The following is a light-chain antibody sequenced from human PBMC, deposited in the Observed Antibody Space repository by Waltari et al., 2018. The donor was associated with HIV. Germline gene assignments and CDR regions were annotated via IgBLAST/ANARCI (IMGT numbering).Light chain of an antibody. CDR3: AAWDGRLSWNGRLSGSVV. CDR1: NSEFGRNY. Sequence: QSVLTQPPSVSGTPGQRVTISCSGSNSEFGRNYVNWYQQFPGTAPKLRRRRNSRRPAGVPDRFAGVKAGISASLVSGGLQTEDEAEYYCAAWDGRLSWNGRLSGSVVFGGGTKMTV. J-gene: IGLJ2*01. V-gene: IGLV1-47*01. CDR2: RNS.